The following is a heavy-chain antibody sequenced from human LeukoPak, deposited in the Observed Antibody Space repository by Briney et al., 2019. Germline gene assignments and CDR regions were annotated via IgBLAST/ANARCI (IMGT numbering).Heavy chain of an antibody. Sequence: SQTLSHTCTVSGGSISSGGYYWSWIRQHPGKGLEWIGYIYYSGSTYYNPSLKSRVTISVDTSKNQFSLKLSSVTAADTAVYYCARGPGDYDILTGYYFAFDIWGQGTMVTVSS. D-gene: IGHD3-9*01. V-gene: IGHV4-31*03. CDR1: GGSISSGGYY. J-gene: IGHJ3*02. CDR2: IYYSGST. CDR3: ARGPGDYDILTGYYFAFDI.